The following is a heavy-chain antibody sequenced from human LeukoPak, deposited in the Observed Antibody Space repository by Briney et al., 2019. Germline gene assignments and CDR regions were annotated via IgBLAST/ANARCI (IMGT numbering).Heavy chain of an antibody. CDR2: INHSGST. J-gene: IGHJ3*02. V-gene: IGHV4-34*01. D-gene: IGHD3-22*01. Sequence: ETLSLTCAVYGGSFSGYYWSWIRQPPGKGLEWIGEINHSGSTNYNPSLKSRVTISVDTSKNQFSLKLSSVTAADTAVYYCAIPTYYYDSSGYSDAFDIWGQGTMVTVSS. CDR1: GGSFSGYY. CDR3: AIPTYYYDSSGYSDAFDI.